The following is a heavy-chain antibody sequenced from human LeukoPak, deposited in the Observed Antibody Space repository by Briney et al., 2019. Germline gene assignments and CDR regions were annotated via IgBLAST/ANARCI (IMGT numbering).Heavy chain of an antibody. CDR3: AKDKTPYNWNDAPFDY. V-gene: IGHV3-30*02. CDR2: IRYDGSNK. CDR1: GFTFSSYG. Sequence: TGGSLRLSCAASGFTFSSYGMHWVRQAPGKGLEWVAFIRYDGSNKYYADSVKGRFTISRDNSKNTLYLQMNSLRAEDTAVYYCAKDKTPYNWNDAPFDYWGQGTLVTVSS. J-gene: IGHJ4*02. D-gene: IGHD1-1*01.